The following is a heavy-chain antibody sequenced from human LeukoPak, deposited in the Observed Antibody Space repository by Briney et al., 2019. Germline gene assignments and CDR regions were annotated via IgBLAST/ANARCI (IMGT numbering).Heavy chain of an antibody. J-gene: IGHJ4*02. CDR1: GFTVSSNY. Sequence: PGGSLRLSCAASGFTVSSNYMSWVRQAPGKGLEWVSVIYSGGSTYYADSVKGRFTISRHDSNNTLYLQMNSLRAEDTAVYYCAKSRYGDYADYWGQGTLVTVSS. D-gene: IGHD4-17*01. V-gene: IGHV3-53*01. CDR3: AKSRYGDYADY. CDR2: IYSGGST.